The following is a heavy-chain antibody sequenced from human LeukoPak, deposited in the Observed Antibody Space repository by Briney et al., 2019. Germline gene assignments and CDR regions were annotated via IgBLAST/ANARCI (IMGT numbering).Heavy chain of an antibody. CDR1: GFTFSSYG. V-gene: IGHV3-30*02. J-gene: IGHJ1*01. CDR2: IRYDGSNK. CDR3: APGVGIAVAGNAEYFQH. D-gene: IGHD6-19*01. Sequence: GGSLRLSCAASGFTFSSYGMHWVRQAPGKGLEWVAFIRYDGSNKYYADSVKGRFTISRDNSKNTPYLQMNSLRAEDTGVYYCAPGVGIAVAGNAEYFQHWGQGTLVTVSS.